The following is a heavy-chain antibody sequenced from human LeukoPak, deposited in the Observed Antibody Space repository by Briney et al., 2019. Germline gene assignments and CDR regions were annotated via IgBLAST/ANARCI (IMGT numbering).Heavy chain of an antibody. CDR2: IIPILGIA. V-gene: IGHV1-69*04. CDR1: GGTFSSYA. D-gene: IGHD3-22*01. J-gene: IGHJ4*02. CDR3: ARGPRDYDSSGYSDY. Sequence: ASVKVSCKASGGTFSSYAISWVRQAPGQGLEWMGRIIPILGIANYAQKFQGRVTITADKSTSTAYMELSSLRSEDTAVYYCARGPRDYDSSGYSDYWGQGTLVTVSS.